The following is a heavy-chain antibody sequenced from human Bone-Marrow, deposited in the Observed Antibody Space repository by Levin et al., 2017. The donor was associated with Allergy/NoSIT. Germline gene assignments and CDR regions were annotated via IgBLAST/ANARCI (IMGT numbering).Heavy chain of an antibody. CDR2: IYNSENT. Sequence: SSETLSLTCTVSGGSVSNGFHYWNWIRQPPGKGLEWIGYIYNSENTNYSPSLASRVTMSLDTSKNLFSLRLTSVTTADTAVYYCASYDSRSDLGSWGQGILVAVSA. J-gene: IGHJ5*02. D-gene: IGHD2-21*01. CDR3: ASYDSRSDLGS. CDR1: GGSVSNGFHY. V-gene: IGHV4-61*03.